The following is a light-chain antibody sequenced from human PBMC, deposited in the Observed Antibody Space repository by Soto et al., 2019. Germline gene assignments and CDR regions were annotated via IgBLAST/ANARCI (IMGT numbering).Light chain of an antibody. Sequence: DIQMTQSPSTLSASVGDTVTITCRASQSTSSWLAWYQQKPGKAPKLLIYKASSLQSGVPSRFSGSGSGTEFTLTISSLQPDDFATYYCQHYNSYPQAFGQGTKVDIK. CDR3: QHYNSYPQA. CDR2: KAS. J-gene: IGKJ1*01. V-gene: IGKV1-5*03. CDR1: QSTSSW.